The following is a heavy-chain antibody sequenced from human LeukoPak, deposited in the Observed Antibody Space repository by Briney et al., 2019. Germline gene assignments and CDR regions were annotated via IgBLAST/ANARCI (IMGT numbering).Heavy chain of an antibody. CDR2: IKEDGSEK. J-gene: IGHJ4*02. D-gene: IGHD1-7*01. V-gene: IGHV3-7*01. CDR3: ARWNWFPDY. CDR1: GFTFGSYW. Sequence: GGSLRLSCAASGFTFGSYWMSWVRQAPGKGLEWVANIKEDGSEKYYADSVKGRFTISRDNAKNSLHLQMNSLRAEDTAVYYCARWNWFPDYWGQGTLVTVSS.